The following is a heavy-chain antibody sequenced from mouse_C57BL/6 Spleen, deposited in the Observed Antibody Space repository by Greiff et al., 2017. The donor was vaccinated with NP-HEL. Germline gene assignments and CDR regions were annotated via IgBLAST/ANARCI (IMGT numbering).Heavy chain of an antibody. Sequence: QVQLKQSGAELVRPGASVKLSCKASGYTFTDYYINWVKQRPGQGLEWIARIYPGSGNTYYNEKFKGKATLTAEKSSSTAYMQLSSLTSEDSAVYFCARDTTKTAGSSYVFAYWGQGTLVTVSA. J-gene: IGHJ3*01. CDR1: GYTFTDYY. V-gene: IGHV1-76*01. D-gene: IGHD1-1*01. CDR3: ARDTTKTAGSSYVFAY. CDR2: IYPGSGNT.